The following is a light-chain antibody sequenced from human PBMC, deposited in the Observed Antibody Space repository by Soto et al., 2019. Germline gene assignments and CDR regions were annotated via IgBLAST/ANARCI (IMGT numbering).Light chain of an antibody. CDR1: QSVSSN. CDR2: GAS. CDR3: QQYESSPLT. V-gene: IGKV3D-15*01. Sequence: EIVMTQSPATLSVYPGERATLSCRASQSVSSNLAWYQQKPGQAPRLLIYGASTRATGIPARFSGSGSGTDFTLTVTRLEPEDSAVYYCQQYESSPLTFGGGTKVDIK. J-gene: IGKJ4*01.